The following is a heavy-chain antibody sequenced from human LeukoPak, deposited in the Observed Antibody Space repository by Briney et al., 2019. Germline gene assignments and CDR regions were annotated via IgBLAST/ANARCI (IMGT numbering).Heavy chain of an antibody. D-gene: IGHD6-19*01. Sequence: GGSLRLSCAASGFTFSSYSMNWVRQAPGKGLEWVSSIISSSSYIYYADSVKGRFTISRDNAKNSLYLQMNSLRAEDTAVYYCARDEGSIAVAGTRLEYMDVWGKGTTVTVSS. CDR1: GFTFSSYS. CDR2: IISSSSYI. V-gene: IGHV3-21*01. CDR3: ARDEGSIAVAGTRLEYMDV. J-gene: IGHJ6*03.